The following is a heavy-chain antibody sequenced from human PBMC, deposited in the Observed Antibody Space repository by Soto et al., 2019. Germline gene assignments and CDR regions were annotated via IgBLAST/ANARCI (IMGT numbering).Heavy chain of an antibody. CDR1: GVPSSGYW. Sequence: GGSLRLSCVASGVPSSGYWMHWVRQAPGKGLVWVSRINPDGSSRNYADSVKGRFTVSRDNAKHTLSLQMNSLRAEDTAVYYCARESSMGGHYYMDVWGKGTTVTVSS. CDR2: INPDGSSR. J-gene: IGHJ6*03. D-gene: IGHD2-2*01. CDR3: ARESSMGGHYYMDV. V-gene: IGHV3-74*01.